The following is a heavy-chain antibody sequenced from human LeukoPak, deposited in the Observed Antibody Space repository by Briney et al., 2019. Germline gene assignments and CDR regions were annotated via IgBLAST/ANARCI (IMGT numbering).Heavy chain of an antibody. CDR2: ISYDGTNK. Sequence: GGSLRLSCSASGFTFSSYAMYWVRQAPGKGLEWVAAISYDGTNKNYADSVKGRFTISRDNSKNTLHLQMNSLRAEDTAIYYCAKARAGDITAAFNYWGQGTLVTVSS. CDR1: GFTFSSYA. CDR3: AKARAGDITAAFNY. J-gene: IGHJ4*02. V-gene: IGHV3-30-3*01. D-gene: IGHD6-13*01.